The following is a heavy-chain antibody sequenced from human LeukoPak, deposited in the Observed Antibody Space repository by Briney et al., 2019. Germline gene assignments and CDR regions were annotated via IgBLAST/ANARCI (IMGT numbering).Heavy chain of an antibody. J-gene: IGHJ5*02. D-gene: IGHD3-22*01. CDR3: ARVRRNDYYDSSGYYCRWFDP. CDR2: IYYSGST. Sequence: SETLSLTCTVSGGSVSSGDYCWSWIRQPPGKGLEWIGCIYYSGSTNYNPSLKSRVTVSVDTSKNQFSLRLSSVTAADTAVYYCARVRRNDYYDSSGYYCRWFDPWGQGTLVTVSS. V-gene: IGHV4-61*08. CDR1: GGSVSSGDYC.